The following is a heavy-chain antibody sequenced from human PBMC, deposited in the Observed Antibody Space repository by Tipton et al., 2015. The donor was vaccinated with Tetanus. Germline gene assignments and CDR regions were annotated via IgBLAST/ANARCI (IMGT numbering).Heavy chain of an antibody. CDR1: GFSFGDYA. J-gene: IGHJ5*02. Sequence: SLRLSCTASGFSFGDYAMSWFRQAPGKGLEWVSGISVRGSHTYYADPVKGRFSISRDNSKNTVYLQMNSLRDEDTAVYYCAKDPASRGWFDPWGQGTLVSVSS. V-gene: IGHV3-23*01. CDR2: ISVRGSHT. CDR3: AKDPASRGWFDP.